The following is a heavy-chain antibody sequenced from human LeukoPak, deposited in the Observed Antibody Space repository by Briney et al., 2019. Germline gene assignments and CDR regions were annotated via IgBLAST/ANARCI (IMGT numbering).Heavy chain of an antibody. CDR1: GGSISSSSYY. CDR2: IYYSGST. Sequence: SETLSLTCTVSGGSISSSSYYWGWIRQPPGKGLEWIGSIYYSGSTYYNPSLKSRVTISVDTSKNQFSLKLSSVTAADTAVYYRARQYSYGSFDYWGQGTLVTVSS. CDR3: ARQYSYGSFDY. J-gene: IGHJ4*02. V-gene: IGHV4-39*01. D-gene: IGHD5-18*01.